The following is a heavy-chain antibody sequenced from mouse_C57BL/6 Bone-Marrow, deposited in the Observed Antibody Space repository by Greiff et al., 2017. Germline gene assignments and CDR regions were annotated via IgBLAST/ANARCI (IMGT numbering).Heavy chain of an antibody. CDR1: GYTFTSYW. CDR3: AREGAHYDARDY. CDR2: INPSNGGT. V-gene: IGHV1-53*01. Sequence: QVQLQQPGTELVKPGASVKLSCKASGYTFTSYWMHWVKQRPGQGLEWIGNINPSNGGTNYNEKFKSKATLTVDKASSTAYMPLSSLTSEDSAVYYCAREGAHYDARDYWGQGTSVTVSS. J-gene: IGHJ4*01.